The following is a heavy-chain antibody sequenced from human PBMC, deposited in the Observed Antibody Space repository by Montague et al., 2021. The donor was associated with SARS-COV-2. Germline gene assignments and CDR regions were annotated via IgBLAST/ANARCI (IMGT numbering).Heavy chain of an antibody. D-gene: IGHD3-22*01. V-gene: IGHV3-30*04. CDR1: GFTFSAFA. J-gene: IGHJ4*02. Sequence: SLRLSCAVSGFTFSAFAMIWVRQPPGKGLESVAFISHDGFEEHCADSMKGRFTISRDNSQNTLFLQMNRLRPGDTAMYYCARAYYDGISGRLDQWGQGTLVTVSS. CDR2: ISHDGFEE. CDR3: ARAYYDGISGRLDQ.